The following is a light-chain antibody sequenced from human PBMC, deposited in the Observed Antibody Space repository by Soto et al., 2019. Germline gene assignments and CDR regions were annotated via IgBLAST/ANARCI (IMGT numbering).Light chain of an antibody. CDR1: QSVSSY. J-gene: IGKJ4*02. Sequence: EIALTQSPATLSLSPGERATLSCRASQSVSSYLAWYQQKPGQAPRLLIYDASNRATGIPVRFSGSGSGTAFTLTIISLEPEDFGVYYCQQRSDWPTPTFGGGTKVEIK. CDR3: QQRSDWPTPT. CDR2: DAS. V-gene: IGKV3-11*01.